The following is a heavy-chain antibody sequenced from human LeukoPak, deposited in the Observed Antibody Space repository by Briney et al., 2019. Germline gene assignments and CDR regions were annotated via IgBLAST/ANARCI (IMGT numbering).Heavy chain of an antibody. D-gene: IGHD3/OR15-3a*01. V-gene: IGHV3-66*03. J-gene: IGHJ5*02. CDR2: IRDSGEA. CDR1: GFRVSDYY. CDR3: ARDRAALQDWVEFDP. Sequence: QAGGSLRLSCAVSGFRVSDYYMSWVRQAPGKGLEWVGLIRDSGEAFYADFVRGRFAISRDESENTLYLQMNSLRVEDTAVYFCARDRAALQDWVEFDPWGQGPPVIVSS.